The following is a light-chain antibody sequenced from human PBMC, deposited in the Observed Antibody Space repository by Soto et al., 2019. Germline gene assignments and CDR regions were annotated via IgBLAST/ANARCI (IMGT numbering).Light chain of an antibody. CDR1: SSDVGGYNY. Sequence: QSVLTQPASVSGSPGQSITISCTGTSSDVGGYNYVSWYQQHPGKAPKLMIYEVSNRPSGVSNRFSGSKSGNTASLTISRPQAVDEADYYRSSYSSSSTPGGGVFATGTKLTVL. J-gene: IGLJ1*01. CDR3: SSYSSSSTPGGGV. V-gene: IGLV2-14*01. CDR2: EVS.